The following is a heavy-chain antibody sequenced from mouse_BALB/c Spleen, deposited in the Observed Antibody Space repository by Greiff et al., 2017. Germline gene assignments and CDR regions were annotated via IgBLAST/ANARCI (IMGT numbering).Heavy chain of an antibody. J-gene: IGHJ1*01. D-gene: IGHD2-10*01. V-gene: IGHV5-6-5*01. Sequence: EVQRVESGGGLVKPGGSLKLSCAASGFTFSSYAMSWVRQTPEKRLEWVASISSGGSTYYPDSVKGRFTISRDNARNILYLQMSSLRSEDTAMYYCARAYYGNRYWYFDVWGAGTTVTVSS. CDR2: ISSGGST. CDR1: GFTFSSYA. CDR3: ARAYYGNRYWYFDV.